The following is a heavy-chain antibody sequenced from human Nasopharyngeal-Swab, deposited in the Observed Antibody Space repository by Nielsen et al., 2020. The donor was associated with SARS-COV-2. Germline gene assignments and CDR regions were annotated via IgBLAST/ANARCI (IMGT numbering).Heavy chain of an antibody. Sequence: WIRQPPGKGLEWIGYINYSGSTYYNPSLKSRVTISVDTSKNQFSLKLSSVTAADTAVYYCARDSGVAGTKYYYYGMDVWGQGTTVTVSS. J-gene: IGHJ6*02. V-gene: IGHV4-30-4*01. CDR3: ARDSGVAGTKYYYYGMDV. CDR2: INYSGST. D-gene: IGHD6-19*01.